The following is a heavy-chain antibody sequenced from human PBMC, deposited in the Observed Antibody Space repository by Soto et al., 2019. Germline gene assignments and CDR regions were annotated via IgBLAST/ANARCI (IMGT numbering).Heavy chain of an antibody. J-gene: IGHJ5*02. CDR3: ARRVTSSTGWAA. Sequence: GDALKLSCTVSGYLFTHHLIGCVRPLPGKGLEWMGIIHGGDSNTRYSPSFDGQVTISTDKSINTAYLQWSSLKASDTAMYYCARRVTSSTGWAAWGQGTLVTVSS. V-gene: IGHV5-51*01. CDR1: GYLFTHHL. D-gene: IGHD6-19*01. CDR2: IHGGDSNT.